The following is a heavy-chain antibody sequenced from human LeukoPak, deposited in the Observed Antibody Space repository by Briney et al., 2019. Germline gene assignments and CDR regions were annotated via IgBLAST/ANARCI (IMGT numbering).Heavy chain of an antibody. J-gene: IGHJ4*02. CDR3: ANGYCIGGSCCPFGY. CDR2: IRKDGNDK. CDR1: GFDFSGFG. D-gene: IGHD2-15*01. V-gene: IGHV3-30*02. Sequence: GGSLRLSCVASGFDFSGFGMHWVRQAPGKGLEWVTFIRKDGNDKWYADSVKGRFTSSRDNSKNTLYLQMNSLGPEDTAVYYCANGYCIGGSCCPFGYWGRGTLVTVSS.